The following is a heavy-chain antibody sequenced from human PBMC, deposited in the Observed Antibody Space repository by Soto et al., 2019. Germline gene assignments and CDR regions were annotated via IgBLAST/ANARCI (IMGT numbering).Heavy chain of an antibody. V-gene: IGHV1-2*02. D-gene: IGHD3-10*01. CDR2: INPNSGGT. CDR3: AREWGAGRPYYFDY. J-gene: IGHJ4*02. Sequence: ASVKVSCKASGYTFTGYYMHWVRQAPGQGLEWMGWINPNSGGTNYAQKFQGRVTITADESTSTAYMELSSLRSEDTAVYYCAREWGAGRPYYFDYWGQGTLVTVSS. CDR1: GYTFTGYY.